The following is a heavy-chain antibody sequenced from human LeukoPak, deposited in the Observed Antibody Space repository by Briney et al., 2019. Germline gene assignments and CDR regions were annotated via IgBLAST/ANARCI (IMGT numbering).Heavy chain of an antibody. V-gene: IGHV1-18*01. CDR2: TSAYDGNT. CDR3: ARGPTYYDRSGYYYGFDY. Sequence: VASVKVSCKASGYTFSRYGISWVRQAPGQGLEWMGWTSAYDGNTNYAQKVQGRVTMTTDTSTSTAYMELRSLRPDDTAVFYCARGPTYYDRSGYYYGFDYWGQGTLVTVSS. D-gene: IGHD3-22*01. J-gene: IGHJ4*02. CDR1: GYTFSRYG.